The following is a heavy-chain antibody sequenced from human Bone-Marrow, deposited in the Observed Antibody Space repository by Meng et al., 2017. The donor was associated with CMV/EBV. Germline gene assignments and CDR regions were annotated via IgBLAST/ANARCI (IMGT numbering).Heavy chain of an antibody. CDR1: GDSISSSSYY. Sequence: SEIWSPTCTVSGDSISSSSYYWGWVRQPPGKGLEWIGSIYYSGSTYYNPSLKSRVTLSVDTSKNQFSLKLSSVTAADTAVYYCARHIAVAEYFDYWGQGTLVTVSS. CDR3: ARHIAVAEYFDY. CDR2: IYYSGST. J-gene: IGHJ4*02. V-gene: IGHV4-39*01. D-gene: IGHD6-19*01.